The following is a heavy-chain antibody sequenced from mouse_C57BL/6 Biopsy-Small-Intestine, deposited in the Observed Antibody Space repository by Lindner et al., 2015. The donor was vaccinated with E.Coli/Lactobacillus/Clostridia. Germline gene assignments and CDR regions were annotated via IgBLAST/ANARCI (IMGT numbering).Heavy chain of an antibody. CDR3: ARYREGPQIGLSGYFQH. V-gene: IGHV14-2*02. CDR2: LDPEDGER. D-gene: IGHD2-14*01. J-gene: IGHJ4*01. Sequence: SVKVSCKVSGYSLLQSSIHWVRQSPGKGLEWMGGLDPEDGERIYAQKFQGRVTMTEDTTADTAYMELSSLTSEDTAVYYCARYREGPQIGLSGYFQHWGQGTLVSVSS. CDR1: GYSLLQSS.